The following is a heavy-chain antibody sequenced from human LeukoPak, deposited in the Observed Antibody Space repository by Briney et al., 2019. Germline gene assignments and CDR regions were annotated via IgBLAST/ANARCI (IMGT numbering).Heavy chain of an antibody. D-gene: IGHD5-18*01. CDR2: IYYSGST. CDR1: GGSISSYY. CDR3: ARTYDSYGLDY. Sequence: PSETLSLTCTVSGGSISSYYWSWIRQPPGKGLEWIGYIYYSGSTNYNPSLKSRVTISVDTSKNQFSLKLSSVTAADTAVYYCARTYDSYGLDYWGQGTLVTVSS. V-gene: IGHV4-59*01. J-gene: IGHJ4*02.